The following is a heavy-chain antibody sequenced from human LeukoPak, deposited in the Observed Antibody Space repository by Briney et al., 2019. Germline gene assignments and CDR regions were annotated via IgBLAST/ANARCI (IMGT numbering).Heavy chain of an antibody. CDR2: INAGNGNT. Sequence: ASVQVSCKASGYTFTSYAMHWVRQAPGQRLEWMGWINAGNGNTKYSQKFQGRVTITRDTSASTAYMELSSLRSEDTAVYYCARDPRYYYDSSGYYPWGQGTLVTVSS. CDR3: ARDPRYYYDSSGYYP. D-gene: IGHD3-22*01. CDR1: GYTFTSYA. J-gene: IGHJ4*02. V-gene: IGHV1-3*01.